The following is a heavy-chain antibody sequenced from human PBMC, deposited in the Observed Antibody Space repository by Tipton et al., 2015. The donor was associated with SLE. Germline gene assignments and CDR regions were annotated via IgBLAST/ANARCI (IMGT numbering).Heavy chain of an antibody. D-gene: IGHD3-3*01. CDR1: GYSFPDYW. CDR2: IYPRDSDT. J-gene: IGHJ4*02. CDR3: PKHGDDFRYGF. V-gene: IGHV5-51*01. Sequence: QLVQSGGEGKKAGESLKISCKGFGYSFPDYWIGWVRQMPGKGLDWMGNIYPRDSDTRYSPSFKGRVTISVDKSISTAYLQWSSLTASDTAMYSCPKHGDDFRYGFWGQGALVTVSS.